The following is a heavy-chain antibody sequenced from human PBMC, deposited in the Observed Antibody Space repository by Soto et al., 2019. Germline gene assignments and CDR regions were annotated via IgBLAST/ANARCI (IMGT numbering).Heavy chain of an antibody. Sequence: SETLSLTCTVSGGSISTYYWNWIRQPPGKGLEWIGYIYYSGITRYNPSLKSRVTISVDTSKNRFSLKLSSVTAADTAIYYCARTDAGYFDSNGHHPGNFDYWGQGTQVTVSS. D-gene: IGHD3-22*01. CDR2: IYYSGIT. CDR1: GGSISTYY. J-gene: IGHJ4*02. V-gene: IGHV4-59*01. CDR3: ARTDAGYFDSNGHHPGNFDY.